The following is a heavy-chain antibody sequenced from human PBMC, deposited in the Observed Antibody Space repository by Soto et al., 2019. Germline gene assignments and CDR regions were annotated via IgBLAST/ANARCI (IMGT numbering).Heavy chain of an antibody. D-gene: IGHD2-21*01. J-gene: IGHJ4*02. V-gene: IGHV3-13*01. Sequence: EVQLVESGGGLVQPGGSLRLYCAASGFTFSNYDMHWVRQTTGKGLEWVSVFGTAGETYYAGSVKGRFTISRENAKNSLYLQMNSLRVEDTAVYYCARGRDSALYYFDYWGQGTLVTVSS. CDR2: FGTAGET. CDR3: ARGRDSALYYFDY. CDR1: GFTFSNYD.